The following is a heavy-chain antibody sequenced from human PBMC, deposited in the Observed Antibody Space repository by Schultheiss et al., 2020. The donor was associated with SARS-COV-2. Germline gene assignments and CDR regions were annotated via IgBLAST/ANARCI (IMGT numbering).Heavy chain of an antibody. Sequence: SQTLSLTCAISGDSVSSNSTAWNWIGQSPSRGLEWLGRTYYRSKWYNDYAVSVKSRITINPDTSKNQFSLQLNSVTPEDTAVYYCARGSGGYCSSTSCYSFDYWGQGTLVTVSS. CDR1: GDSVSSNSTA. CDR3: ARGSGGYCSSTSCYSFDY. V-gene: IGHV6-1*01. D-gene: IGHD2-2*01. CDR2: TYYRSKWYN. J-gene: IGHJ4*02.